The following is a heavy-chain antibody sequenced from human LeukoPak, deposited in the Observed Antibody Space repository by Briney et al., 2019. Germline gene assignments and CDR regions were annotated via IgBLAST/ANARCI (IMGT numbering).Heavy chain of an antibody. J-gene: IGHJ2*01. CDR1: GGSISSYY. CDR3: ARSPPDTYYDFWSGYSVYWYFDL. CDR2: IYTSGST. V-gene: IGHV4-4*07. D-gene: IGHD3-3*01. Sequence: KPSETLSLTCTVPGGSISSYYWSWIRQPAGKGMEWIGRIYTSGSTNYNPSLKSRVTMSADTSKNQFSLKLSSVTAADTAVYYCARSPPDTYYDFWSGYSVYWYFDLWGRGTLVTVSS.